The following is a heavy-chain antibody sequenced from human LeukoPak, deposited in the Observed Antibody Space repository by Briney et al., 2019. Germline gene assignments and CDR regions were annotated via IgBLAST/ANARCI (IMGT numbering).Heavy chain of an antibody. J-gene: IGHJ3*01. D-gene: IGHD3-10*01. V-gene: IGHV1-69*05. CDR3: ARWGEASALRVHAFDV. CDR1: GGTFSSYA. CDR2: IIPIFGTA. Sequence: GASVKVSCKASGGTFSSYAISWVRQAPGQGLEWMGGIIPIFGTANYAQKFQGRVTITTDESTSTAYMELSSLRSEDTAVYYCARWGEASALRVHAFDVWGLGTMVTVSS.